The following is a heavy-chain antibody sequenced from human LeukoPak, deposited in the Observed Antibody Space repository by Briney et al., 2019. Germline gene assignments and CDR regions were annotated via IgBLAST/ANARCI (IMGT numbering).Heavy chain of an antibody. D-gene: IGHD2-15*01. J-gene: IGHJ6*03. CDR2: INHSGST. V-gene: IGHV4-34*01. Sequence: SETLSLTCAVYGGSFSGYYCSWIRQPPGKGLEWIGEINHSGSTNYNPSLKSRVTISVDTSKNQFSLKLSSVTAADTAVYYCARLVYYYMDVWGKGTTVTVSS. CDR3: ARLVYYYMDV. CDR1: GGSFSGYY.